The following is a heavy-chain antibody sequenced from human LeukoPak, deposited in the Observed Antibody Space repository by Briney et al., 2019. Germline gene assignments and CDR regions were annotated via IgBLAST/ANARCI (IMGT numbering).Heavy chain of an antibody. Sequence: PSETLSLTCAVYGGSFSGYYWSWIRQPPGKGLEWIGEINHSGSTNYNPSLKSRVTILVDTSKNQFSLKLSSVTAADTAVYYCARATDDGIDYWGQGTLVTVSS. J-gene: IGHJ4*02. CDR2: INHSGST. V-gene: IGHV4-34*01. CDR1: GGSFSGYY. D-gene: IGHD1-1*01. CDR3: ARATDDGIDY.